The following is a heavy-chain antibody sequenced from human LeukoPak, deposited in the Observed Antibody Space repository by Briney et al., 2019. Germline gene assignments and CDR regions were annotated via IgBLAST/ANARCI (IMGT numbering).Heavy chain of an antibody. V-gene: IGHV3-43D*03. CDR3: AKDMGRYFDAFDI. D-gene: IGHD3-9*01. Sequence: GGSLRLSCAASGFTFDDYTMHWVRQAPGKGLEWVSLISWDGGSTYYADSVKGRFTISRDNSKNSLYLQMNSLRAEDAALYYCAKDMGRYFDAFDIWGQGTMVTVSS. J-gene: IGHJ3*02. CDR2: ISWDGGST. CDR1: GFTFDDYT.